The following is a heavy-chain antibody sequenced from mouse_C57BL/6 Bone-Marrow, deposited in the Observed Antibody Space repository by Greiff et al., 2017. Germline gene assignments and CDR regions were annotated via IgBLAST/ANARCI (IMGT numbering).Heavy chain of an antibody. CDR2: INPSNGGT. J-gene: IGHJ3*01. CDR1: GYTFTSYW. V-gene: IGHV1-53*01. CDR3: ARQLRSAWFAY. Sequence: QVQLQQSGTELVKPGASVKLSCKASGYTFTSYWMHWVKQRPGQGLEWIGNINPSNGGTTYNEKFKGKATLTVDKSSSTAYMQLSSLTSEDSAVYYCARQLRSAWFAYWGQGTLVTVSA. D-gene: IGHD3-2*02.